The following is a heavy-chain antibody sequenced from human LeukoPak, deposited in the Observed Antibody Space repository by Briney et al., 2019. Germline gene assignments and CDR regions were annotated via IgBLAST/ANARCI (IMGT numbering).Heavy chain of an antibody. V-gene: IGHV4-59*08. J-gene: IGHJ4*02. D-gene: IGHD5-24*01. CDR3: ARLGDGYKLDN. Sequence: SETLSLTCTVSGGSISSYYWSWIRQPPGKGLEWIGYIYYSGSTNYNPSLKSRVTISVDTSKNQFSLKVSSVTAGDTAVYYCARLGDGYKLDNWGQGTLVTVSS. CDR2: IYYSGST. CDR1: GGSISSYY.